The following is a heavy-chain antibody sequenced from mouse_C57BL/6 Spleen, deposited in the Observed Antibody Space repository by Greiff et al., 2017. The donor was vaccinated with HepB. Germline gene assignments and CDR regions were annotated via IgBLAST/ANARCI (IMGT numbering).Heavy chain of an antibody. J-gene: IGHJ1*03. CDR1: GYTFTSYW. CDR2: IEPSDSET. CDR3: ARRDGKGYFDV. V-gene: IGHV1-52*01. Sequence: VQLQQPGAELVRPGSSVKLSCKASGYTFTSYWMHWVKQRPIQDLEWIGNIEPSDSETHYNQKFKDKATLTVDKSSSTAYMQLSSLTSEDPAGYYFARRDGKGYFDVWGTGTTVTVSS. D-gene: IGHD1-1*01.